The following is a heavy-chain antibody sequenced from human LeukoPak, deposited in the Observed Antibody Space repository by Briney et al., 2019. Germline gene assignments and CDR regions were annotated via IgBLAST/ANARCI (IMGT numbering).Heavy chain of an antibody. CDR3: AKLGGSSGAYFDY. D-gene: IGHD2-15*01. CDR2: ISGSGGST. V-gene: IGHV3-23*01. CDR1: GFTFSSYG. Sequence: PGGSLRLSCAASGFTFSSYGMSWVRRAPGKGLEWVSAISGSGGSTYYADSVKGRFTISRDNPKNTLYLQMNSLRAEDTAVYYCAKLGGSSGAYFDYWGQGTLVTVSS. J-gene: IGHJ4*02.